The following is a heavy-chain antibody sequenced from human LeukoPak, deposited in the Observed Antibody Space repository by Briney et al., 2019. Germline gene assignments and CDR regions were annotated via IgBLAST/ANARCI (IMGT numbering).Heavy chain of an antibody. CDR3: ARGPYYYDSSGQNEYFQH. CDR2: INPNSGGT. Sequence: ASVKVSCKASGYTFTGYYMHWVRQAPGQGLEWMGWINPNSGGTNYAQKFQGRVTMTRDTSISTAYRELSRLRSDDTAVYYCARGPYYYDSSGQNEYFQHWGQGTLVTVSS. CDR1: GYTFTGYY. J-gene: IGHJ1*01. D-gene: IGHD3-22*01. V-gene: IGHV1-2*02.